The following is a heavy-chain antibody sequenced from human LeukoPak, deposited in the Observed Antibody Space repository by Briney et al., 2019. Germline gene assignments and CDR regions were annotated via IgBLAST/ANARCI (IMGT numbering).Heavy chain of an antibody. CDR1: GFTFSNYA. V-gene: IGHV3-66*01. CDR2: IYTGGTT. CDR3: ARGGSGNFYY. J-gene: IGHJ4*02. D-gene: IGHD1-26*01. Sequence: GGSLRLSCAASGFTFSNYAMSWVRQAPGKGLEWVSVIYTGGTTHYADSVKGRFTISRDNAKNTLYLQMTSLRAEDTAVYYCARGGSGNFYYWGQGTLVTVSS.